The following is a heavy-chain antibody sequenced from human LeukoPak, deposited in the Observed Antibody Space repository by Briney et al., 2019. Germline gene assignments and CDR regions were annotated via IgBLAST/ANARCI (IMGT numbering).Heavy chain of an antibody. J-gene: IGHJ4*02. V-gene: IGHV3-30*04. CDR2: ISYDGSNK. Sequence: AGGSLRLSCAASGFTFSSYAMHWVRQAPGKGLEWVAVISYDGSNKYYADSVKGRFTISRDNSKNTLYPQMNSLRAEDTAVYYCARGGVVVPAAILYWGQGTLVTVSS. CDR1: GFTFSSYA. D-gene: IGHD2-2*01. CDR3: ARGGVVVPAAILY.